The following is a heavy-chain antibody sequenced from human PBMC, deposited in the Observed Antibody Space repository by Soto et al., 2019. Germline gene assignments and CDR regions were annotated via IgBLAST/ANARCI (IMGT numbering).Heavy chain of an antibody. CDR2: IIAISGTA. CDR1: GGTFSSYA. J-gene: IGHJ6*02. V-gene: IGHV1-69*01. D-gene: IGHD2-2*01. Sequence: QVQRGQSGAEMQKPGSSVKVSCKASGGTFSSYAISWVRQAPGQGLEWMGGIIAISGTANYAQKFQGRVTITADESTSTAYMELSSLRSEDTAVYYCARSQGSSTSLEIYYYYYYGMDVWGQGTTVTVSS. CDR3: ARSQGSSTSLEIYYYYYYGMDV.